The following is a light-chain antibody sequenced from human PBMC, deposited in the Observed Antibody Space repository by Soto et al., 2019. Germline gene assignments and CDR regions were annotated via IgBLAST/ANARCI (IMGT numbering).Light chain of an antibody. V-gene: IGLV2-23*01. CDR2: NGT. J-gene: IGLJ1*01. CDR1: DSDVGAYDS. Sequence: QSALAQPASVSGSPGQSITISCTGTDSDVGAYDSVSWYQQHPHKAPQLIIYNGTQRPSGVSNRISGSTSGNAASLTISGLQADDEADYFCCSSAPESTYVFGTGTKLTV. CDR3: CSSAPESTYV.